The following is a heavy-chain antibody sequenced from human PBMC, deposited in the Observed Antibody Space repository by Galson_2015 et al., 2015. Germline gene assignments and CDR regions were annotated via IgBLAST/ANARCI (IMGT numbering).Heavy chain of an antibody. J-gene: IGHJ4*02. CDR3: ASSPGYVGHQYLDY. CDR2: INPSGDYT. Sequence: SVKVSCKASGYTFTSHYMHWVRQAPGQGLEWMGIINPSGDYTNSAQKFQGRVTMTRDTSTSTVYMEVSSLRSEDTAVYHCASSPGYVGHQYLDYWGQGTLVTVYS. D-gene: IGHD3-16*01. V-gene: IGHV1-46*01. CDR1: GYTFTSHY.